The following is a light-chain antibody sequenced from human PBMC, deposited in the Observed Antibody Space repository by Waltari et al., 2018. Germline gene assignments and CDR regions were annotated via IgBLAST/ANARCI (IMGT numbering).Light chain of an antibody. J-gene: IGLJ2*01. Sequence: QSVLTQPPSASGTLGQRVAISCSGSSFNIGSNPVNWYQQLPRPAPKLLSENTNQLPSGVPDRFAGSKAGTSASLAISGLQSEYESEYYCAVWDDSLNGVVFGGGTKLTVL. V-gene: IGLV1-44*01. CDR2: NTN. CDR1: SFNIGSNP. CDR3: AVWDDSLNGVV.